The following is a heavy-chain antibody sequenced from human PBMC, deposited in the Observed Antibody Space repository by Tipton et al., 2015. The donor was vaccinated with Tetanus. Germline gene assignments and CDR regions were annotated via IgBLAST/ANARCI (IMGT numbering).Heavy chain of an antibody. CDR2: IYYSGST. CDR1: GGSVSRGSYY. V-gene: IGHV4-61*01. D-gene: IGHD3/OR15-3a*01. J-gene: IGHJ4*02. CDR3: ARDEGMAGL. Sequence: TLSLTCTVSGGSVSRGSYYWSWIRQPPGKGLEWIGYIYYSGSTNYNPSLKSRVTISVDTSKNQFSLKLSSVTAADTAVYYCARDEGMAGLWGQGTLVTVSS.